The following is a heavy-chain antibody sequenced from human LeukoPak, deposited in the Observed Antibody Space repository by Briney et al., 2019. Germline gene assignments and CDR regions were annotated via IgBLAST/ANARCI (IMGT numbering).Heavy chain of an antibody. D-gene: IGHD3-22*01. CDR1: GGSISSYY. CDR2: IYYSGST. CDR3: ARLSPSSGYYLTPLY. Sequence: SETLSLTCTVSGGSISSYYWGWIRQPPGKGLEWIGSIYYSGSTYYNPSLKSRVTISVDTSKNQFSLKLSSVTAADTAVYYCARLSPSSGYYLTPLYWGQGTLVTVSS. J-gene: IGHJ4*02. V-gene: IGHV4-39*01.